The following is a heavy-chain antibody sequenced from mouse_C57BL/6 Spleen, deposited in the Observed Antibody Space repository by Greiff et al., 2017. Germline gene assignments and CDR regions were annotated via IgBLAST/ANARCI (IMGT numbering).Heavy chain of an antibody. Sequence: EVKLEESGGGLVQPGGSMKLSCVASGFTFSNSWMDWVRQSPEKGLEWVAQIRLKSDNYATHYAESVKGRFTISRDDSKSSVYLQMNNLRAEDTGIYYCTDSNDLYWYFDVWGTGTTVTVSS. D-gene: IGHD2-12*01. CDR1: GFTFSNSW. J-gene: IGHJ1*03. CDR3: TDSNDLYWYFDV. V-gene: IGHV6-3*01. CDR2: IRLKSDNYAT.